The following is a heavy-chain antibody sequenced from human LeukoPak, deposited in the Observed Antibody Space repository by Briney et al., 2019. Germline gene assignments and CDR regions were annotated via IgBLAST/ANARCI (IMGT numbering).Heavy chain of an antibody. D-gene: IGHD5-12*01. CDR2: IIGSSGST. V-gene: IGHV3-23*01. J-gene: IGHJ4*02. CDR3: AKGGYDYVEIGYFDY. CDR1: GFTFSSYS. Sequence: AGGSLRLSCAASGFTFSSYSMNWVRQAPGKGLEWVSVIIGSSGSTFYADSVKGRFTISRDNSKNTLYLQMNSLRAEDTAVYYCAKGGYDYVEIGYFDYWGQGTLVTVSS.